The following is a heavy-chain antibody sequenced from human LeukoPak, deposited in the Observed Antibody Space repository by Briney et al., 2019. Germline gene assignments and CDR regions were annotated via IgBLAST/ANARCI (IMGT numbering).Heavy chain of an antibody. CDR3: ARDPHSIAAAGTASE. D-gene: IGHD6-13*01. J-gene: IGHJ4*02. Sequence: GGSLRLSCAASGFTFSSYSMNWVRQAPGKGLEWVSSISSSTNYIYYADSVKGRFTISRDNAKNSLYLQMNSLRAEDTAVYYCARDPHSIAAAGTASEWGQGTLVTVSS. V-gene: IGHV3-21*01. CDR2: ISSSTNYI. CDR1: GFTFSSYS.